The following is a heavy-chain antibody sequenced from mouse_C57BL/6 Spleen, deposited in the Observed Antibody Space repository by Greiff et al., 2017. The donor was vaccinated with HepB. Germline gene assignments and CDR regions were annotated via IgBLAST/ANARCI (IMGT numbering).Heavy chain of an antibody. CDR3: AGGYSFAY. CDR1: GFTFSDYG. J-gene: IGHJ3*01. Sequence: DVHLVESGGGLVKPGGSLKLSCAASGFTFSDYGMHWVRQAPEKGLEWVAYISSGSSTIYYADTVKGRFTISRDNAKNTLFLQMTSLRAEDTAMYYCAGGYSFAYWGQGTLVTVSA. V-gene: IGHV5-17*01. D-gene: IGHD2-3*01. CDR2: ISSGSSTI.